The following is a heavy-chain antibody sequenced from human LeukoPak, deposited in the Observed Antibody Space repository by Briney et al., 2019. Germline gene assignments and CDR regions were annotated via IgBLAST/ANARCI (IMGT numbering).Heavy chain of an antibody. D-gene: IGHD3-16*01. CDR2: IDWDDVK. CDR3: ARMAYYDYSDYTAGYFDY. Sequence: SGPALVKPTQTLTLTCTFSGFSLSSNGMCVSWIRQPPGKALEWLARIDWDDVKYYSTYLKTRLTISKDTSKNQVVLTMTNMDHVDTATYYCARMAYYDYSDYTAGYFDYWGQGTLVTVSS. J-gene: IGHJ4*02. V-gene: IGHV2-70*11. CDR1: GFSLSSNGMC.